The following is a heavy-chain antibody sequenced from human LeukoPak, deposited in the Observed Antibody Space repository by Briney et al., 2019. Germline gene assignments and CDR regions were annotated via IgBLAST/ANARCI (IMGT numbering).Heavy chain of an antibody. J-gene: IGHJ4*02. Sequence: ASAKVSCKASGYTFTSYFMHWVRQAPGQGLDWVGIISPSGGSTSYAQKFQGRVTMTRDTSTSTVYMELSSLRSEDTAAYYCARDSADYGDYDYWGQGTLVTVSS. CDR2: ISPSGGST. V-gene: IGHV1-46*01. D-gene: IGHD4-17*01. CDR3: ARDSADYGDYDY. CDR1: GYTFTSYF.